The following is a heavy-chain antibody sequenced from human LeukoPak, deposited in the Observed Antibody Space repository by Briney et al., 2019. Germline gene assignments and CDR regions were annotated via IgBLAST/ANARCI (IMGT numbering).Heavy chain of an antibody. CDR1: GYTFISYY. CDR3: ARGIATAGYDY. V-gene: IGHV1-46*01. Sequence: ASVKVSCKASGYTFISYYIHWVRQAPGQGLEWMGIINPRGGTTSYAQKFQGRVTMTRDTSTGTVYMEASSLRSEDTAVYYCARGIATAGYDYWGQGTLVTVSS. D-gene: IGHD6-13*01. J-gene: IGHJ4*02. CDR2: INPRGGTT.